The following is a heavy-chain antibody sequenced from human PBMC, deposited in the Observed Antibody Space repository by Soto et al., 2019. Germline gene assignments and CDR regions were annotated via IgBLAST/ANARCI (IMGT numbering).Heavy chain of an antibody. D-gene: IGHD6-19*01. J-gene: IGHJ4*02. V-gene: IGHV4-30-2*01. CDR3: ARAGGLGAVAADY. CDR2: IYHSGST. CDR1: GGSISSGGYS. Sequence: QLQLQESGSGLVKPSQTLSLTCAVSGGSISSGGYSWSWIRQPPGKGLEWIGYIYHSGSTYYNPSLKSRVTISVDRSKNQVSLKRRSVTAADTAVYYCARAGGLGAVAADYWGQGTLVTVSS.